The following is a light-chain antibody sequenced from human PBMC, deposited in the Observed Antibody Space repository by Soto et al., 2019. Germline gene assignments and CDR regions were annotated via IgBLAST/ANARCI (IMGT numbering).Light chain of an antibody. CDR3: QAWDSSVV. V-gene: IGLV3-1*01. CDR1: KLGGKY. Sequence: SYELTQPPSVSVSPGQTASMTCSGDKLGGKYVCWYQQKPGQSPVLVIYDDSKRPSGIPERFSGSNSGNTATLTIRGTQAMDEADYYCQAWDSSVVFGGGTK. J-gene: IGLJ2*01. CDR2: DDS.